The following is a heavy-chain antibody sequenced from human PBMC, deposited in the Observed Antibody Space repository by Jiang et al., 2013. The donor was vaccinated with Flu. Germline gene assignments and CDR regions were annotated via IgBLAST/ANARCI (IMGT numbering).Heavy chain of an antibody. Sequence: KPTQTLMLTCDFSGFSLSTSEVGVGWIRQPPGEALEWLALIYWDGDERYSPSLRSRLTITKDTSKNQVVLTMTNMDPVDTATYYCAHRAGLMASFDYWGQGTLVTVSS. J-gene: IGHJ4*02. V-gene: IGHV2-5*02. D-gene: IGHD3-10*01. CDR2: IYWDGDE. CDR3: AHRAGLMASFDY. CDR1: GFSLSTSEVG.